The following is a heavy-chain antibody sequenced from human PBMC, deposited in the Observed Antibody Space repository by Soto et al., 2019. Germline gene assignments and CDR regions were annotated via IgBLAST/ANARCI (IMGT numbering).Heavy chain of an antibody. CDR2: IHYSGRT. CDR3: ARGGGWLPEY. CDR1: GGSINGYY. Sequence: PSETLSLTCTVPGGSINGYYWSWIRQPPGKGLEWVANIHYSGRTTYNPSLKSRVTISVDTPKSQFSLKLTSVTAADTAVYYCARGGGWLPEYWGRGTLVTVSS. V-gene: IGHV4-59*12. J-gene: IGHJ4*02. D-gene: IGHD5-12*01.